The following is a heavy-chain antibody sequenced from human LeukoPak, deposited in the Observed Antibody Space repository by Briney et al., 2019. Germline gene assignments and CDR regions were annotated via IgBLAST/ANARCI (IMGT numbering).Heavy chain of an antibody. CDR3: ARTDGDRGVIDYFDY. CDR1: GGSFSVYY. D-gene: IGHD3-10*01. Sequence: SETLSLTCAVYGGSFSVYYWSWIRQPPGKGLEWIGEINHSGSTNYNPSLKSRVTISVDTSKNQFSLKLSSVTAADTAVYYCARTDGDRGVIDYFDYWGQGTLVTVSS. J-gene: IGHJ4*02. V-gene: IGHV4-34*01. CDR2: INHSGST.